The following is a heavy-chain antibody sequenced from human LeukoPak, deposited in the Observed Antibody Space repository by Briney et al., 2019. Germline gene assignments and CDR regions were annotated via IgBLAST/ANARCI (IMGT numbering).Heavy chain of an antibody. D-gene: IGHD6-19*01. CDR1: GFTFSSYG. CDR3: AYSLYSSGWSYFDY. Sequence: GGSLRLSCAASGFTFSSYGMHGVRQAPGKGLEWVAFIRYDGSNKYYADFVKGRFTISRDNSKNTLYLQMNSLRAEDTAVYYCAYSLYSSGWSYFDYWGQGTLVTVSS. CDR2: IRYDGSNK. V-gene: IGHV3-30*02. J-gene: IGHJ4*02.